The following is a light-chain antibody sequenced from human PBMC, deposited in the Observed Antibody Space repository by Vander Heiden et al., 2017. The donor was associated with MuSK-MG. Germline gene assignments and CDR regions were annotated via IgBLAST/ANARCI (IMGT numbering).Light chain of an antibody. V-gene: IGLV6-57*03. CDR1: SGSIASNY. CDR3: QSYDSSNLWV. Sequence: NFMLTQPHSVSESPGKPVTISCTRSSGSIASNYVQWYQQRPGTAPTTVIYDDNQRPSGVPDRFSGSIDSSSNSASLTISGLKTEDEADYYCQSYDSSNLWVFGGGTKLTVL. J-gene: IGLJ3*02. CDR2: DDN.